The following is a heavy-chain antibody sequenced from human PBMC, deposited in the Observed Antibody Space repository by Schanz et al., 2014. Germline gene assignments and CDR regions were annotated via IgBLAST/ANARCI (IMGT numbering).Heavy chain of an antibody. J-gene: IGHJ6*02. D-gene: IGHD3-22*01. CDR2: ISGSGGST. V-gene: IGHV3-23*04. Sequence: EVQLVESGGGLVQPWGSLRLSCAASRFTFSNYAMSWVRQAPGKGLEWVSAISGSGGSTYYADSVKGRFTISRDNSKNTLYLQMNSLRAEDTAVYYCAKIRYDSSGYYLPYYGMDVWGQGTTVIVSS. CDR3: AKIRYDSSGYYLPYYGMDV. CDR1: RFTFSNYA.